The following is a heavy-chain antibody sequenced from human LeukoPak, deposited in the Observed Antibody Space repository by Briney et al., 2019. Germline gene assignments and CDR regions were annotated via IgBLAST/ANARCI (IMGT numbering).Heavy chain of an antibody. V-gene: IGHV7-4-1*02. J-gene: IGHJ5*02. CDR2: IYTNTGNP. CDR3: ARGWARFGGYSYGESDP. Sequence: VASVKVTCKASGYTFTSYAMNWVRQAPGQGLEWMGWIYTNTGNPTYAQGFTGRFVFSLDTSVSTAYLQISSLKAEDTAVYYCARGWARFGGYSYGESDPWGQGTLVTVSS. CDR1: GYTFTSYA. D-gene: IGHD5-18*01.